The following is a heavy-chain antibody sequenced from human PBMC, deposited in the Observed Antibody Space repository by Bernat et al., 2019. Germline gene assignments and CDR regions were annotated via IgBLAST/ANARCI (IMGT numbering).Heavy chain of an antibody. J-gene: IGHJ4*02. Sequence: QVQLVQSGAEVKKPGASVKVSCKASGYTFTSYGISWVRQAPGQRLEWMGWINAGNGHTKYSQKFQGRVTITRDTSATTAYVELRSLRSEDTAVYSCARGQWSRTEADYYLDHWGQGTQVTVSS. CDR2: INAGNGHT. V-gene: IGHV1-18*01. D-gene: IGHD6-19*01. CDR1: GYTFTSYG. CDR3: ARGQWSRTEADYYLDH.